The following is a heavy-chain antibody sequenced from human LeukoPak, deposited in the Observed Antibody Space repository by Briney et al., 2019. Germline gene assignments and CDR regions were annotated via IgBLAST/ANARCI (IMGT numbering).Heavy chain of an antibody. J-gene: IGHJ6*02. D-gene: IGHD4-11*01. CDR2: IYYSGST. V-gene: IGHV4-59*08. CDR3: ARLLQEQPGSESIYYGMDV. Sequence: SETLSLTCTVSGGSISSYYWSWIRQPPGKGLEWIGYIYYSGSTNYNPSLKSRVTISVDTSKNQFSLKLSSVTAADTAVYYCARLLQEQPGSESIYYGMDVWGQGTTVTVSS. CDR1: GGSISSYY.